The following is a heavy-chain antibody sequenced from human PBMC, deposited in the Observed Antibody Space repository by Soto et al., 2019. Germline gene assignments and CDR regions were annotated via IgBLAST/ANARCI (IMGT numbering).Heavy chain of an antibody. CDR3: AKVTATGGGAFEI. D-gene: IGHD2-8*02. CDR2: ILVAGSQ. J-gene: IGHJ3*02. CDR1: GFICSSYD. V-gene: IGHV3-23*01. Sequence: GGSLRLSCAVSGFICSSYDMSWVRQAPGKGLAWVSTILVAGSQHYEDSVQGRFTISRDTSKNTVFLYMNSLTAGDTAVYYCAKVTATGGGAFEIYGQGPMVTV.